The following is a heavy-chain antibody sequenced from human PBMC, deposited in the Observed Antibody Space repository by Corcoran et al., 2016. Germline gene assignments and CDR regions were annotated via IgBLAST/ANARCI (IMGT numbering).Heavy chain of an antibody. V-gene: IGHV1-46*01. CDR2: INPSGGST. D-gene: IGHD6-19*01. J-gene: IGHJ4*02. CDR1: GYTFTSYY. Sequence: QVQLVQSGAEVKKPGASVKVSCKASGYTFTSYYMHWVRQAPGQGLEWMGIINPSGGSTSYAQKFQGRVTMTRDTSTSTVYMELSSLSSEDTAVYDCARTRSRSSGWYGVLNYWGQGTLVTVSS. CDR3: ARTRSRSSGWYGVLNY.